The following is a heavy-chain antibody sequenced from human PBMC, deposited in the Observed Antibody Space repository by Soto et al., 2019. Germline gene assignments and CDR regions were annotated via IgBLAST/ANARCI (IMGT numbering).Heavy chain of an antibody. D-gene: IGHD2-15*01. V-gene: IGHV4-59*01. CDR2: IYYSGST. Sequence: SETLSLTCPVSGVSISSYYWSWIRQPPGKGLEWIGYIYYSGSTNYNPSLKSRVTISVDTSKNQFSLKLSSVTAADTAVYYCARSYRRYCSGGSCYSYYYYYMDVWGKGTTVTVSS. CDR1: GVSISSYY. J-gene: IGHJ6*03. CDR3: ARSYRRYCSGGSCYSYYYYYMDV.